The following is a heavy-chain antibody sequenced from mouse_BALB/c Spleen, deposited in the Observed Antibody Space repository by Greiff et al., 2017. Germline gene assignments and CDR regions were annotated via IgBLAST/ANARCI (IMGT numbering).Heavy chain of an antibody. V-gene: IGHV5-17*02. CDR2: ISSGSSTI. D-gene: IGHD2-1*01. CDR3: ARNYGNYDFDY. CDR1: GFTFSSFG. Sequence: EVQVVESGGGLVQPGGSRKLSCAASGFTFSSFGMHWVRQAPEKGLEWVAYISSGSSTIYYADTVKGRFTISRDNPKNTLFLQMTSLRSEDTAMYYCARNYGNYDFDYWGQGTTLTVSS. J-gene: IGHJ2*01.